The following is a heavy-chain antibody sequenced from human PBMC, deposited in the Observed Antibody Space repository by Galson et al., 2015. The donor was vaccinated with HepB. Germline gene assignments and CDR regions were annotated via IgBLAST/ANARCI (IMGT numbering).Heavy chain of an antibody. CDR1: GVTFSSYA. CDR3: ARDPRHGVTRRLSYFSYMDF. Sequence: SVKVSCKASGVTFSSYAISWVRQAPGQGLEWMGGIIAIFGTANYAQKFQGRVTITADESTSTAYMGLSSLRTEDTAVYYCARDPRHGVTRRLSYFSYMDFWGKGTTVTVSS. J-gene: IGHJ6*03. D-gene: IGHD4-23*01. V-gene: IGHV1-69*13. CDR2: IIAIFGTA.